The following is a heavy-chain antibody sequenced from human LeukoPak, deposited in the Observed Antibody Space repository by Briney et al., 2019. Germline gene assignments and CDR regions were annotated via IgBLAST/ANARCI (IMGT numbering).Heavy chain of an antibody. CDR3: AREEWELPFDY. V-gene: IGHV1-46*01. CDR2: INPSGGST. J-gene: IGHJ4*02. Sequence: ASVKVSCKASGYTFTSYYMHWVRQAPGQGLEWMGIINPSGGSTSHAQKFQGRVTMTRDTSTSTVYMELSSLRSEDTAVYYCAREEWELPFDYWGQGTLVTVSS. D-gene: IGHD1-26*01. CDR1: GYTFTSYY.